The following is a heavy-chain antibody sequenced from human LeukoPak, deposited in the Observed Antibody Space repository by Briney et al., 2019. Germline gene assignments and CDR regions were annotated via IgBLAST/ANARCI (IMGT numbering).Heavy chain of an antibody. J-gene: IGHJ3*02. Sequence: ASVKVSCKASGYTFTGYYMHWVRQAPGQGLEWMGWINPNSGGTNYAQKFQGRVTMTRDTSISTACMELSRLRSDDTAVYYCARDQGGGIVVVPAAMSAFDIWGQGTMVTVSS. V-gene: IGHV1-2*02. CDR1: GYTFTGYY. D-gene: IGHD2-2*01. CDR2: INPNSGGT. CDR3: ARDQGGGIVVVPAAMSAFDI.